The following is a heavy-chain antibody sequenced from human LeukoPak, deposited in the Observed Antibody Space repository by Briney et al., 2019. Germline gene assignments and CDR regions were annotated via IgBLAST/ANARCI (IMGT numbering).Heavy chain of an antibody. J-gene: IGHJ4*02. V-gene: IGHV3-74*03. CDR3: ARDQKGDMITFGGVIVITPDY. CDR2: INSDGYTT. Sequence: GGSLRLSCAASGFTFSSYWMYWVRQAPGKGLVWVSRINSDGYTTQYADSVKGRFTISRDNAKNSLYLQMNSLRAEDTAVYYCARDQKGDMITFGGVIVITPDYWGQGTLVTVSS. CDR1: GFTFSSYW. D-gene: IGHD3-16*02.